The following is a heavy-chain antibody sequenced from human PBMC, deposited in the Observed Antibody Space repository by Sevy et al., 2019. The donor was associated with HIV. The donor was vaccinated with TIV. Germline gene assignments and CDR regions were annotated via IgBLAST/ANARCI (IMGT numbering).Heavy chain of an antibody. CDR3: ARAPNQGYCSGGSCYSPNYYYYMDV. CDR2: INSDGSST. V-gene: IGHV3-74*01. J-gene: IGHJ6*03. Sequence: GGSLRLSCAASGFTFSSYWMHWVRQAPGKGLVWVSRINSDGSSTSYADSVKGRFTSSRDNAKNTLYLQMNSLRAEDTAVYYCARAPNQGYCSGGSCYSPNYYYYMDVWDKGTTVTVSS. D-gene: IGHD2-15*01. CDR1: GFTFSSYW.